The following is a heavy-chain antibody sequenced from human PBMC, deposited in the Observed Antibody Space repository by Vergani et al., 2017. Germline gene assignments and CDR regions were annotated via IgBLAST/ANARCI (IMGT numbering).Heavy chain of an antibody. V-gene: IGHV1-2*02. CDR3: ARVGASSSWSDYYFDY. J-gene: IGHJ4*02. Sequence: QVQLVQSGAEVKKPGASVKVSCKASGYTFTGYYMHWVRQAPGQGLEWMGWINPNSGGTNYAQKFQGRVTMTRDTSTSTVYMELSSLRSEDTAVYYCARVGASSSWSDYYFDYWGQGTLVTVSS. CDR2: INPNSGGT. D-gene: IGHD6-13*01. CDR1: GYTFTGYY.